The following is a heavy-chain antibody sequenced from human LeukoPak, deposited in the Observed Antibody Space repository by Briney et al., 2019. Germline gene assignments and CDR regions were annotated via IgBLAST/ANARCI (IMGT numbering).Heavy chain of an antibody. CDR2: IYTSGST. CDR3: AREENYDFWSGYFDY. CDR1: GGSISSYY. V-gene: IGHV4-4*07. Sequence: PSETLSLTCTVSGGSISSYYWSWIRQPAGKGLEWIGRIYTSGSTNYNPSLKSRVTMSVDTSKNQFSLELSSVTAADTAVYYCAREENYDFWSGYFDYWGQGTLVTVSS. J-gene: IGHJ4*02. D-gene: IGHD3-3*01.